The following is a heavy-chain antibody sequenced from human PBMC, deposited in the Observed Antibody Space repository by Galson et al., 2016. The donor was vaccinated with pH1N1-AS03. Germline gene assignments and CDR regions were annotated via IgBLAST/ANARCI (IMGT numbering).Heavy chain of an antibody. V-gene: IGHV3-23*01. CDR2: VVTSGDT. J-gene: IGHJ4*02. CDR3: AKDRVYEYSQWVFDY. Sequence: SLRLSCAASGFRLTSIAMTWVRQAPGKGLEWVSGVVTSGDTYFADSVKGRFSISRDDSKHTMYLQMDSLGVEDTAIYYCAKDRVYEYSQWVFDYWGQGNPVTVSS. D-gene: IGHD5/OR15-5a*01. CDR1: GFRLTSIA.